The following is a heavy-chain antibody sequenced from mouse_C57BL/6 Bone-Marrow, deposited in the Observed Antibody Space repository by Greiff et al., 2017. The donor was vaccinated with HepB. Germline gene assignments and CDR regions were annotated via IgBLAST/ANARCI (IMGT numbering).Heavy chain of an antibody. D-gene: IGHD1-1*01. V-gene: IGHV1-7*01. J-gene: IGHJ4*01. CDR3: ARTLYYYGSSYFFYAMDY. CDR1: GYTFTSYW. Sequence: VKLQESGAELAKPGASVKLSCKASGYTFTSYWMHWVKQRPGQGLEWIGYINPSSGYTKYNQKFKDKATLTADKSSSTAYMQLSSLTYEDSAVYYCARTLYYYGSSYFFYAMDYWGQGTSVTVSS. CDR2: INPSSGYT.